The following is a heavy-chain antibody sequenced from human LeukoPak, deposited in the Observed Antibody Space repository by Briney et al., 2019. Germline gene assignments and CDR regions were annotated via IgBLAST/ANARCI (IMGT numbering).Heavy chain of an antibody. J-gene: IGHJ4*02. Sequence: GGSLRLSCAASGFSFSSYDMHWVRQATGKGLERVSAIGTAGDTYYPGSVKGRFTISRENAKNSLYLQMNSLRAGDTAVYYCARDWWLSSGWTSDADYWGQGTLVTVSS. CDR1: GFSFSSYD. CDR3: ARDWWLSSGWTSDADY. V-gene: IGHV3-13*01. CDR2: IGTAGDT. D-gene: IGHD6-19*01.